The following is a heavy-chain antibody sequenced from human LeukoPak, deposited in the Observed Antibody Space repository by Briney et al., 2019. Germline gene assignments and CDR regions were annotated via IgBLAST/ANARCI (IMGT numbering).Heavy chain of an antibody. J-gene: IGHJ3*02. D-gene: IGHD3-9*01. CDR3: ARGWLSVSLDAFDI. V-gene: IGHV4-34*01. CDR1: GGSFSGYY. Sequence: SETLSLTCAVYGGSFSGYYWSWIRQPPGKGLEWIGEINHSGSTNYNPSLKSRVTISVDTSKNQFSLKLSSVTAADTAVYYCARGWLSVSLDAFDIWGQGTMVTVSS. CDR2: INHSGST.